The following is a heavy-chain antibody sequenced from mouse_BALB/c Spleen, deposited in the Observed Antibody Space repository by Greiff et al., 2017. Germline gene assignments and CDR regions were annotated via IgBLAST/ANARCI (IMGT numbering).Heavy chain of an antibody. J-gene: IGHJ2*01. D-gene: IGHD1-3*01. CDR1: GFTFSSYA. CDR3: ARGDNYDDYFDY. Sequence: EVMLVESGGGLVKPGGSLKLSCAASGFTFSSYAMSWVRQTPEKRLEWVASISSGGSTYYPDSVKGRFTISRDNARNILYLQMSSLRSEDTAMYYCARGDNYDDYFDYWGQGTTLTVSS. CDR2: ISSGGST. V-gene: IGHV5-6-5*01.